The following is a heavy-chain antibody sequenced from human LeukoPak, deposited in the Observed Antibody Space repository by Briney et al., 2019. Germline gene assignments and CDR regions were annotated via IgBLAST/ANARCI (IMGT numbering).Heavy chain of an antibody. V-gene: IGHV3-72*01. CDR2: TRTKAKDYTT. D-gene: IGHD4-17*01. J-gene: IGHJ6*02. CDR1: GFTFSDHY. Sequence: GGSLRLSCTTSGFTFSDHYMDWVRQAPGKGLEWVARTRTKAKDYTTEYAASVKGRFTVSRDESMHSLYLQMNSLKTEDTAVYYCARGPTVTFNYHYGMDVWGQGATVTVSS. CDR3: ARGPTVTFNYHYGMDV.